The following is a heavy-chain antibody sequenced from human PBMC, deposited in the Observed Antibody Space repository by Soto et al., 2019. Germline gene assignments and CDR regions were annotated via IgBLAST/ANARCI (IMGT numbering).Heavy chain of an antibody. CDR2: ISYDGSNK. D-gene: IGHD3-10*01. CDR3: AKSYYYGSGSYYKGGSCMDV. Sequence: QVQLVESGGGVVQPGRSLRLSCAASGFTFSSYGMHWVRQAPGKGLEWVAVISYDGSNKYYADSVKGRFTISRDNSKNTLYLQMNSLRAEDTAVYYCAKSYYYGSGSYYKGGSCMDVWGQGTTVTVSS. CDR1: GFTFSSYG. J-gene: IGHJ6*02. V-gene: IGHV3-30*18.